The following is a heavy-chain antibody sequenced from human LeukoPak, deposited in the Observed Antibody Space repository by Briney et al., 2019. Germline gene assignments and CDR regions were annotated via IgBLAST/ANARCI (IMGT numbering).Heavy chain of an antibody. Sequence: SETLSLTCTVSGGSISRYYWSWIRQPPGKGLEWIGYIYYSGSTNYNPSLKSRVTISVDTSKNQFSLKLSSVTAADTAVYYCATRMVRGVISYYGMDVWGQGTTVTVSS. V-gene: IGHV4-59*08. CDR1: GGSISRYY. D-gene: IGHD3-10*01. CDR2: IYYSGST. CDR3: ATRMVRGVISYYGMDV. J-gene: IGHJ6*02.